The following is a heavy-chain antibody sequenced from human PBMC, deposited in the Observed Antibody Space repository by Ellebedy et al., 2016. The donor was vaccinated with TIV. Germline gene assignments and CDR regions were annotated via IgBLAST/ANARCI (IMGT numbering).Heavy chain of an antibody. CDR2: ISSASTYR. Sequence: GESLKISCAASGFTFSDYSMNWIRQAPGRGLEWVSYISSASTYRYYADSVKGRFTISRGNAKNSLYLQMNSLRAEYSAMYYCARLPDYDDYPFDYWGQGAPVTVSS. CDR3: ARLPDYDDYPFDY. J-gene: IGHJ4*02. CDR1: GFTFSDYS. V-gene: IGHV3-11*06. D-gene: IGHD4-17*01.